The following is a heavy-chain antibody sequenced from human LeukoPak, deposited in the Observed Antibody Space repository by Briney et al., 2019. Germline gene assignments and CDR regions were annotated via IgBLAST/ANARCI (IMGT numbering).Heavy chain of an antibody. Sequence: GESLRLSCAASGFTFSTYEMNWVRQAPGKGLEWVSYITSSGSTIYHADSVKGRFTISRDNAKNSLYLQMNSLRAEDTAVYYCARDFWGLDYWGQGTLVTVSS. V-gene: IGHV3-48*03. CDR1: GFTFSTYE. D-gene: IGHD7-27*01. CDR2: ITSSGSTI. CDR3: ARDFWGLDY. J-gene: IGHJ4*02.